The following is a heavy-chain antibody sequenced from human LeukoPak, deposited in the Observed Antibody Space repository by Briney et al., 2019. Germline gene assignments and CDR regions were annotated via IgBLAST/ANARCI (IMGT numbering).Heavy chain of an antibody. CDR2: ITGSNSRST. CDR3: AKIAETSGSYGQGYDY. D-gene: IGHD1-26*01. CDR1: GFTFSSYE. J-gene: IGHJ4*02. Sequence: GGSLRLSCAASGFTFSSYEMNWVRQAPGKGLEWVSGITGSNSRSTYYADSVKGRLTISRDNSKNTLYLQMNSLRAEDTAIYYCAKIAETSGSYGQGYDYWGQGTLVTVSS. V-gene: IGHV3-23*01.